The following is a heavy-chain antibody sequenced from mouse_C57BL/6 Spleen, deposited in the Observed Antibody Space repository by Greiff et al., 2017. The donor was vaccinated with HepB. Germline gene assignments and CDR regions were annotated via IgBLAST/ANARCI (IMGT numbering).Heavy chain of an antibody. Sequence: EVKLMESEGGLVQPGSSMKLSCTASGFTFSDYYMAWVRQVPEKGLEWVANINYDGSSTYYLDSLKSRFIISRDNAKNILYLQMSSLKSEDTATYYCAREQANWDYFDYWGQGTTLTVSS. CDR2: INYDGSST. CDR3: AREQANWDYFDY. CDR1: GFTFSDYY. D-gene: IGHD4-1*01. V-gene: IGHV5-16*01. J-gene: IGHJ2*01.